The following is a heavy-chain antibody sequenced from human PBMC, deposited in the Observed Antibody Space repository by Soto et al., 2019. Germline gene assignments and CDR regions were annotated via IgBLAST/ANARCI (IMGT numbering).Heavy chain of an antibody. V-gene: IGHV3-48*01. CDR1: GFTFSTYS. CDR3: ARGPLVGANTHHLFDY. Sequence: GSLRLSCAASGFTFSTYSMSWVRQAPGKGLEWVSYISSSSSTIYYADSVKGRFTISRDNAKNSLYLQMNSLRAEDTAVYYCARGPLVGANTHHLFDYWGQGTLVTVSS. J-gene: IGHJ4*02. D-gene: IGHD1-26*01. CDR2: ISSSSSTI.